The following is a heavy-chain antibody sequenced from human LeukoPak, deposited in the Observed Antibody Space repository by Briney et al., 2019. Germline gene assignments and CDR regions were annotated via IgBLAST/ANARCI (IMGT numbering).Heavy chain of an antibody. CDR2: IYYTGTTSGRT. J-gene: IGHJ4*02. CDR1: GDDIYNHY. Sequence: PSEALSLTCSVSGDDIYNHYWSWVRQPPGKEPEWIAYIYYTGTTSGRTDYNPSLQSRVSISIDTSKSQFSLRLDYVTAADTAFYYYAEIPRIWGQGILVTVSS. D-gene: IGHD5-24*01. V-gene: IGHV4-59*11. CDR3: AEIPRI.